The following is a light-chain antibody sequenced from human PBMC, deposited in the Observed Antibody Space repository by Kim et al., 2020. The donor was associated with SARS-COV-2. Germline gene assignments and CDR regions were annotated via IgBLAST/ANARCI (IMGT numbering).Light chain of an antibody. CDR3: AAWDDNLDTVI. V-gene: IGLV1-44*01. J-gene: IGLJ2*01. CDR2: ATD. CDR1: SSNIGSNT. Sequence: QSVLTQSPSASGTPGQRVTISCSGSSSNIGSNTVNWYQQLPGTAPKLLIHATDQRPSGVPDRFSGSKSGTSASLAISGLQPEDEADYHCAAWDDNLDTVIFGGGTQLTVL.